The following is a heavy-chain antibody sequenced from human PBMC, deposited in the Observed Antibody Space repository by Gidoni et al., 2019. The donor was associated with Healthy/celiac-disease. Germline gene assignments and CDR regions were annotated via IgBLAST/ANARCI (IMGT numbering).Heavy chain of an antibody. V-gene: IGHV3-21*01. J-gene: IGHJ3*02. CDR2: ISSSSSYI. CDR1: GFTFSSYS. D-gene: IGHD2-2*01. CDR3: ARDIPAAQLGSAFDI. Sequence: LVESGGSLRLSCAASGFTFSSYSMTWVRQAPGKGLEWVSSISSSSSYIYYADSVKGRFTISRDNAKNSLYLQMNSLRAEDTAVYYCARDIPAAQLGSAFDIWGQGTMVTVSS.